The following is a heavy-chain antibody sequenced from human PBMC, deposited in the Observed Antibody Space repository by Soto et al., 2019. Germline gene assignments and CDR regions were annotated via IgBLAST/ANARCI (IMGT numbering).Heavy chain of an antibody. D-gene: IGHD6-19*01. J-gene: IGHJ6*02. Sequence: LSLTCSVSGADINTYSWTWIRQPAGKGLEWIGRIYTSASINYNPSLRGRVTLSVDTSTNQVSLKLASVTAADTAVYYCAREREAGYNFYYGMDVWGQGTTVTVSS. CDR3: AREREAGYNFYYGMDV. CDR2: IYTSASI. V-gene: IGHV4-4*07. CDR1: GADINTYS.